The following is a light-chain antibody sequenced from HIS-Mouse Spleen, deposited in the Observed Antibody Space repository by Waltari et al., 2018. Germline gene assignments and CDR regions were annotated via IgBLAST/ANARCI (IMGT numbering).Light chain of an antibody. V-gene: IGKV3-15*01. CDR1: QSVSSN. CDR2: GAS. J-gene: IGKJ4*01. CDR3: QQYNNWPQLT. Sequence: EIVMTQSPATLSVSPGERATLSCRASQSVSSNLAWYQQKPGQAPRLLIYGASTRAPGIPARFSGSWSETEFTLTISSLQSEDFAVYYCQQYNNWPQLTFGGGTKVEIK.